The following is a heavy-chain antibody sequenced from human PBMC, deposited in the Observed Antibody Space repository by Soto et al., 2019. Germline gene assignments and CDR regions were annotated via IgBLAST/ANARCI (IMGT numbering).Heavy chain of an antibody. V-gene: IGHV1-69*01. Sequence: QVQLVQSGAEVKKPGSSVKVSCKASGGTFSNYGISWVRQAPGQGPEWLGGIIPLFGTANYAQRFQGRVTITADESTSTAYMELSSLRSEDTAVYYCARLRSYYYDSSAERAFDIWGQGTMVTVSS. CDR1: GGTFSNYG. CDR2: IIPLFGTA. CDR3: ARLRSYYYDSSAERAFDI. J-gene: IGHJ3*02. D-gene: IGHD3-22*01.